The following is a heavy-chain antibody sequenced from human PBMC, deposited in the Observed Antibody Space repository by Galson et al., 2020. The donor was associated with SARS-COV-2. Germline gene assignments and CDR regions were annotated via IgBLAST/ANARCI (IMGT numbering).Heavy chain of an antibody. V-gene: IGHV3-48*03. CDR3: VKGNYFDYLSAFGNYYYYFMDV. J-gene: IGHJ6*03. CDR2: ISNSGRNI. Sequence: GGSLRLSCVASGFTFSSYDMNWVRQAPGKGLEWVSYISNSGRNIHYADAVKGRFTISRDNAKKSLYLQMNSLRAEDTAVYFCVKGNYFDYLSAFGNYYYYFMDVWGKGTTVTVSS. CDR1: GFTFSSYD. D-gene: IGHD3-9*01.